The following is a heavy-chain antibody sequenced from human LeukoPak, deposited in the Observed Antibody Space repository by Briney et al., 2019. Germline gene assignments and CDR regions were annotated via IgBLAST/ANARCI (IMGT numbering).Heavy chain of an antibody. J-gene: IGHJ4*02. Sequence: GGSLRLSCAASGFTFSSYSVNWVRQAPGKGLEWVSSISSSSSYIYYADSVKGRFTISRDNAKNSLYLQMNSLRAEDTAVYYCARDLMVRGRHFDYWGQGTLVTVSS. CDR1: GFTFSSYS. V-gene: IGHV3-21*01. D-gene: IGHD3-10*01. CDR3: ARDLMVRGRHFDY. CDR2: ISSSSSYI.